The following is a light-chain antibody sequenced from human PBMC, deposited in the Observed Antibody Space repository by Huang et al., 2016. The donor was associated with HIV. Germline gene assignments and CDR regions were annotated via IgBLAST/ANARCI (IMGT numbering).Light chain of an antibody. CDR1: QDIFNY. V-gene: IGKV1-17*03. CDR3: LQHKAFHLPT. J-gene: IGKJ1*01. CDR2: GVS. Sequence: DIQMTQSPSVMSASVGDRVTITCRANQDIFNYLAWFQQKPGKVPKRLIYGVSSLQSGVPSRFSGSGSGTEFTLTISSLQPEDCATYYCLQHKAFHLPTFGQGTQVEV.